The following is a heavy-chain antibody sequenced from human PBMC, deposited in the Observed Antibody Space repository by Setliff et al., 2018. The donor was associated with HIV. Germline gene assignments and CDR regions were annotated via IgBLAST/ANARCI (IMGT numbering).Heavy chain of an antibody. CDR2: IYYSGST. J-gene: IGHJ4*02. CDR1: GGSISSNSYF. V-gene: IGHV4-39*01. D-gene: IGHD7-27*01. Sequence: PSETLSLTCTVSGGSISSNSYFWGWIRQPPGKGLEWIGSIYYSGSTYYNPSLKSRVTISVDTPKNQFSLKLRSVTAPDTAVYYCVRGARTGDRRFDYWGQGTLVTVSS. CDR3: VRGARTGDRRFDY.